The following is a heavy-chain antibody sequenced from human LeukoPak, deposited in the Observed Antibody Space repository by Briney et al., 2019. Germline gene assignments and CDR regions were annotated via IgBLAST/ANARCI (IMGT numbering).Heavy chain of an antibody. CDR2: IWYDGSNK. V-gene: IGHV3-33*01. J-gene: IGHJ4*02. CDR3: ARGGYGDYGPLDY. CDR1: GFTFSSYG. D-gene: IGHD4-17*01. Sequence: GGSLRLSCAASGFTFSSYGMHWVRQAPGKGLEWVAVIWYDGSNKYYADSVKGRFTISRDNSKNTLYLQMNSLRAEDTAVCYCARGGYGDYGPLDYWGQGTLVTVSS.